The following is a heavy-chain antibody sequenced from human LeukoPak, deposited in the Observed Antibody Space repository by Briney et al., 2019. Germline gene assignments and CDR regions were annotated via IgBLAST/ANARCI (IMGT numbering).Heavy chain of an antibody. CDR1: GYTFTSYD. CDR3: AREESGPQQSLYY. J-gene: IGHJ4*02. V-gene: IGHV1-8*03. D-gene: IGHD6-13*01. Sequence: ASVKVSCKASGYTFTSYDINWVRQATGQGLEWMGWMNPNSGNTGYAQKFQGRVTITRNTSISTAYMELSSLRSEDTAVYYCAREESGPQQSLYYWGQGTLVTVSS. CDR2: MNPNSGNT.